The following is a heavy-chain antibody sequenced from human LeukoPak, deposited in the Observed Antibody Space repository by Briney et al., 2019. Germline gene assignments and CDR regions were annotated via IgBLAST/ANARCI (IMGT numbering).Heavy chain of an antibody. V-gene: IGHV3-30-3*01. CDR1: GFNFSSYA. Sequence: PGESLRLSCAASGFNFSSYAIHWVRQAPGKGLEWVAVISYDGSNKYYADSVKGRFTGSKDNAKKMVYLQMNSLRAEDTATYYCVSRYSGNVPWGTWGQGTLVTVSS. CDR2: ISYDGSNK. J-gene: IGHJ5*02. D-gene: IGHD3-10*01. CDR3: VSRYSGNVPWGT.